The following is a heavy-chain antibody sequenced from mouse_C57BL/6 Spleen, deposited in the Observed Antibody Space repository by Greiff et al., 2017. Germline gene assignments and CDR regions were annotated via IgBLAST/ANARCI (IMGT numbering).Heavy chain of an antibody. CDR1: GYTFTTYP. V-gene: IGHV1-47*01. CDR2: FHPYNDDT. D-gene: IGHD1-1*01. J-gene: IGHJ1*03. Sequence: QVQLQQSGAELVKPGASVKMSCKASGYTFTTYPIEWMKQNHGKSLEWIGNFHPYNDDTKYNEKFKGKATLTVEKSSSTVYLELSRLTSDDSAVYYCARALNDYYGSSYGYFDVWGTGTTVTVSS. CDR3: ARALNDYYGSSYGYFDV.